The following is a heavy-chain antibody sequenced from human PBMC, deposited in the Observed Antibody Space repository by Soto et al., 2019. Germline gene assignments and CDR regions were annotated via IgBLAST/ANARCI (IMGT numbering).Heavy chain of an antibody. CDR1: GFIFTSSA. CDR3: AATYYYDGGFDI. CDR2: IVVGSGHT. V-gene: IGHV1-58*02. D-gene: IGHD3-22*01. Sequence: SVKVSCKASGFIFTSSAMQWVRQARGQRLEWIGWIVVGSGHTNYAQKLQERLTITRDMSTSTAYMELSSLRSEDTAVYYCAATYYYDGGFDIWGQGTMVT. J-gene: IGHJ3*02.